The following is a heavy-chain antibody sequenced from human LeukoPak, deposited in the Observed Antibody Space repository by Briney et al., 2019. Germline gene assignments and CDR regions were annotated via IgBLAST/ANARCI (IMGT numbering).Heavy chain of an antibody. CDR3: ASAGYSYGQGQFDY. CDR1: GFTFSSCG. CDR2: IWYDGSNK. Sequence: GGSLRLSCAASGFTFSSCGMHWVRQAPGKGLEWVAVIWYDGSNKYYADSVKGRFTISRDNSKNTLYLQMNSLRAEDTAVYYCASAGYSYGQGQFDYWGQGTLVTVSS. D-gene: IGHD5-18*01. V-gene: IGHV3-33*01. J-gene: IGHJ4*02.